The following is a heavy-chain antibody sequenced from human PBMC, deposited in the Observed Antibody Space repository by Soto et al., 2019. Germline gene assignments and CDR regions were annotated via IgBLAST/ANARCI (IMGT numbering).Heavy chain of an antibody. CDR2: IYYSGST. CDR1: SGSSSSCDYY. D-gene: IGHD3-22*01. CDR3: AIHYYDSSDYHLVGLDY. Sequence: PSELLPVTCTVASGSSSSCDYYCIFIRHPPGKGLEYIGYIYYSGSTYYNPSLKGRVTISVDTSKNQFSLKLSSVTAADTAVYYFAIHYYDSSDYHLVGLDYCGQGTLVYGSA. V-gene: IGHV4-30-4*01. J-gene: IGHJ4*02.